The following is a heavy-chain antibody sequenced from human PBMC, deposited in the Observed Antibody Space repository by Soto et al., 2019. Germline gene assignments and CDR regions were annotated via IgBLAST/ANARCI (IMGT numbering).Heavy chain of an antibody. CDR3: AGGRFGEFNFDY. CDR1: GFTFSTYS. J-gene: IGHJ4*02. D-gene: IGHD3-10*01. CDR2: ISSSGSYT. Sequence: EVQLVESGGGLVKPGGSLRLSCAASGFTFSTYSMNWVRQAPGKGLEWVSSISSSGSYTYDADSVRGRFTISRDNAKNSLYLQMNSLRAEDTAVYYCAGGRFGEFNFDYWGQGTLVTVSS. V-gene: IGHV3-21*01.